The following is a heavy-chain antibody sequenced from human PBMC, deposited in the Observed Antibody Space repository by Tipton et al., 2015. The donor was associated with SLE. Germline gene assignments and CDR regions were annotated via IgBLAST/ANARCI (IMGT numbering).Heavy chain of an antibody. CDR1: DGSISDYY. CDR2: IYASGST. D-gene: IGHD3-22*01. CDR3: ARRSSSGNY. J-gene: IGHJ4*02. Sequence: LSCTVSDGSISDYYWTWIRQLAGEGLEWIGRIYASGSTNYNPSLRSRAAMSVDTSKNQFSLKLSSVTAADTAVYYCARRSSSGNYWGQGTLVTVSS. V-gene: IGHV4-4*07.